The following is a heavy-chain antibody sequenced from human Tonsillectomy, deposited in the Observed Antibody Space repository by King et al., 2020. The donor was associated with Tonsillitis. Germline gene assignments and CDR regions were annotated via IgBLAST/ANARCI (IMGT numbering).Heavy chain of an antibody. CDR1: GGSISSYY. J-gene: IGHJ4*02. CDR3: ARGGRDSGSPGRVDY. Sequence: QLQESGPGLVKPSETLSLTCTVSGGSISSYYWNWIRQPPGKELEWIGYIYYSGSTNYNPSLKSRVTISVDTSQTQFSLKLTSVTAADTAVYYCARGGRDSGSPGRVDYWGQGTLVTVSS. V-gene: IGHV4-59*01. CDR2: IYYSGST. D-gene: IGHD1-26*01.